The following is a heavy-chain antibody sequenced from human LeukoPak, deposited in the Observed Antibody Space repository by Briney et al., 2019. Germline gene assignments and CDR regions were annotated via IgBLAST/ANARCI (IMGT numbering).Heavy chain of an antibody. D-gene: IGHD3-22*01. CDR1: AFTFSNAW. CDR2: ISYDGSNK. Sequence: PGGSLRLSCVASAFTFSNAWMSWVRQAPGKGLEWVAVISYDGSNKYYADSVKGRFTISRDNSKNTLYLQMNSLRAEDTAVYYCARGEGYYYDSSGYYWAYWGQGTLVTVSS. CDR3: ARGEGYYYDSSGYYWAY. J-gene: IGHJ4*02. V-gene: IGHV3-30-3*01.